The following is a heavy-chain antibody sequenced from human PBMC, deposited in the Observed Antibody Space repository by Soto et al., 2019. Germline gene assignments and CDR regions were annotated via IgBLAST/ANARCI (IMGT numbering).Heavy chain of an antibody. J-gene: IGHJ5*02. CDR3: ATAIGIDFSWFDP. CDR2: IHSSGNT. CDR1: GGSISSGGYY. Sequence: QVQLQESGPGLVKPSQTLSLTCTVSGGSISSGGYYWSWIRQHPGKGLEWIGYIHSSGNTLYNPSIKSRVTMSVDTSKNQVSLKLSSVTAADTAVYYCATAIGIDFSWFDPWGQGTRVPVSS. D-gene: IGHD3-3*01. V-gene: IGHV4-31*03.